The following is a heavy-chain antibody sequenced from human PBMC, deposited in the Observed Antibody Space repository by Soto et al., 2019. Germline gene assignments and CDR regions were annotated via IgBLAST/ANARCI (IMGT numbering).Heavy chain of an antibody. CDR1: GGSFSGYY. CDR3: ARGGYDILTGYYYYCGMDV. J-gene: IGHJ6*02. D-gene: IGHD3-9*01. CDR2: INHSGST. V-gene: IGHV4-34*01. Sequence: SETLSLTCAVYGGSFSGYYWSWIRQPPGKGLEGIGEINHSGSTNYNPSLKSRVTISVDTSKNQFSLKLSSLTAADTAVYYCARGGYDILTGYYYYCGMDVWGQGTTVTVSS.